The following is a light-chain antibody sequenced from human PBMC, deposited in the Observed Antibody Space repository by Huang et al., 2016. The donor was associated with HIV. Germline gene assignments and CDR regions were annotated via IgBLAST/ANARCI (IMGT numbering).Light chain of an antibody. Sequence: EIVLTQSPGTLSLSPGERATLSCRASQSVSSSYLAWYQQKPGQAPRLRIYGASRRATGIPDRFSGSGSGTDFTLTISRLEPEDFVVYYCQQYGSSPITFGQGTRLEIK. CDR2: GAS. CDR3: QQYGSSPIT. CDR1: QSVSSSY. J-gene: IGKJ5*01. V-gene: IGKV3-20*01.